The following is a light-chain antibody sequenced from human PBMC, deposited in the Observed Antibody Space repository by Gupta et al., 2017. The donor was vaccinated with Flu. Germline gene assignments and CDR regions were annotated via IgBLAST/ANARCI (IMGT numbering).Light chain of an antibody. Sequence: GPLSLAPGERATVTCRARQSLESNKVAWYQQKPGQVPSPLMLSASSRASGVPDRFSGSGSGTDFTLTISRLEPEDFAVYYCQQGSSSPPTFGDGTKMEIK. V-gene: IGKV3-20*01. J-gene: IGKJ2*01. CDR1: QSLESNK. CDR3: QQGSSSPPT. CDR2: SAS.